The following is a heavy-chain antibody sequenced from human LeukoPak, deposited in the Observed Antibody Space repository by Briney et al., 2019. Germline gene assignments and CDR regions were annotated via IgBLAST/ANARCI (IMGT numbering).Heavy chain of an antibody. V-gene: IGHV3-64*01. CDR3: ARSCSCTRCYSAY. CDR2: IRSNGSST. Sequence: GQSLRLSCAASGFTFSRYAMHWVRQAHGTGREYVSAIRSNGSSTYDANSEKGRFTISRDNSKNTLYLQMGSLRAEDMAVYYCARSCSCTRCYSAYWGQGTLVTVSS. CDR1: GFTFSRYA. D-gene: IGHD2-2*02. J-gene: IGHJ4*02.